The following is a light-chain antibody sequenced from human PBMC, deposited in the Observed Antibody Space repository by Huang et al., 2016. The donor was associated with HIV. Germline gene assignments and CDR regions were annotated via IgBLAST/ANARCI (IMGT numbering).Light chain of an antibody. CDR1: QDITKY. CDR2: DTS. Sequence: DIQMTQSPSSLSASIGDRSTITCQASQDITKYLNWYQQRPGKAPKLLIYDTSNLEKGVPSRFSGGGSGTNFTFTISSLQPEDFATYYCQQYDNLPFTFGPGTKVNIK. V-gene: IGKV1-33*01. J-gene: IGKJ3*01. CDR3: QQYDNLPFT.